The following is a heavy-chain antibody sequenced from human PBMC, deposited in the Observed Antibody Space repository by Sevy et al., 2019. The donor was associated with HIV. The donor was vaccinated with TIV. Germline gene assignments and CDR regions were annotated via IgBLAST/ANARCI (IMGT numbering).Heavy chain of an antibody. V-gene: IGHV1-24*01. CDR1: GYTLTELS. Sequence: ASVKVSCKVSGYTLTELSMHWARQAPGRGLEWMGRFDPEDDETIFAQKFQGRVTMTEDTSTDTAYMELSSLRSEDTAVYYCATAREYYEDSSGYLDYWGQGTLVTVSS. J-gene: IGHJ4*02. CDR3: ATAREYYEDSSGYLDY. CDR2: FDPEDDET. D-gene: IGHD3-22*01.